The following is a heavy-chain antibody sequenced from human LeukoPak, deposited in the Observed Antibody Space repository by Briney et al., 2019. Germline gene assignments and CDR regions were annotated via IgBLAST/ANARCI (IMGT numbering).Heavy chain of an antibody. CDR2: IYYSGST. CDR1: GGSISSYY. CDR3: ARHGGSYGLGSYEYYFDY. J-gene: IGHJ4*02. V-gene: IGHV4-59*08. D-gene: IGHD3-10*01. Sequence: SETLSLTCTVSGGSISSYYWSWIRQPPGKGLEWMGYIYYSGSTNYNPSLKSRVTISVDTSKNQFSPKLSSVTAADTAVYYCARHGGSYGLGSYEYYFDYWGQGTLVTVSS.